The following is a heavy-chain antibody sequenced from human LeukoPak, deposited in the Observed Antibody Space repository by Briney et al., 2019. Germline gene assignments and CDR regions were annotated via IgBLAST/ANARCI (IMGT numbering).Heavy chain of an antibody. CDR2: FDPEDGET. D-gene: IGHD3-10*01. Sequence: ASVKVSCKVSGYTLTELSMHWVRQAPGKGLEWMGGFDPEDGETIYAQKFQGRVTMTEDTSTDTAYMERSSLRSEDTAVYYCATVLPNWGVRGVVIAGAPFAYWGQGTLVTVSS. J-gene: IGHJ4*02. V-gene: IGHV1-24*01. CDR1: GYTLTELS. CDR3: ATVLPNWGVRGVVIAGAPFAY.